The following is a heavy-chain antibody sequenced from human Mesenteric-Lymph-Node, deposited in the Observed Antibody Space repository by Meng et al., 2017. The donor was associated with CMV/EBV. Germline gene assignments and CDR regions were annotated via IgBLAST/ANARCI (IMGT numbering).Heavy chain of an antibody. J-gene: IGHJ4*02. CDR2: IRYDGSNK. D-gene: IGHD4-11*01. V-gene: IGHV3-30*02. CDR1: GGSFSGYY. CDR3: AKDRNLFTATASDY. Sequence: GGSLRLSCAVYGGSFSGYYWSWVRQAPGKGLEWVAFIRYDGSNKYYADSVKGRFTISRDNSKNTLYLQMNSLRAEDTAVYYCAKDRNLFTATASDYWGQGTLVTVSS.